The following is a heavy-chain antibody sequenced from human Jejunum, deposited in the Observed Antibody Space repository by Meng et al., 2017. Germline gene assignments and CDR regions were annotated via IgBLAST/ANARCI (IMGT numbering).Heavy chain of an antibody. CDR1: GGSFSDHY. V-gene: IGHV4-34*01. CDR3: ARGDDWAKSGNF. Sequence: VQVRPWGAGLLKPSETLSLTCAVYGGSFSDHYLTWIRQPPGKGLEWIGEIHPSGRTYYSPSLQNRVTITLDTSKNQFSLTLNSVTAADTAVYYCARGDDWAKSGNFWGQGTLVTVSS. CDR2: IHPSGRT. D-gene: IGHD3-9*01. J-gene: IGHJ4*02.